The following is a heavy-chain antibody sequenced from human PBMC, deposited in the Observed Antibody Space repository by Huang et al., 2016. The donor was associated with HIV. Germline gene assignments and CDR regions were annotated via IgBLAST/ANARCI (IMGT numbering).Heavy chain of an antibody. V-gene: IGHV1-2*02. J-gene: IGHJ4*02. CDR3: AKTRRGVAPASLDY. Sequence: QVQLVQSGAEVKKPGASVKVSCQASGYPFTGYQIHGLRQARGQGLEWRGWMNPNSGGKNYAQKFQGRVTMTRDTSISTAYMELSRLRSDDSAVYYCAKTRRGVAPASLDYWGQGTLVTVSS. CDR2: MNPNSGGK. CDR1: GYPFTGYQ. D-gene: IGHD2-15*01.